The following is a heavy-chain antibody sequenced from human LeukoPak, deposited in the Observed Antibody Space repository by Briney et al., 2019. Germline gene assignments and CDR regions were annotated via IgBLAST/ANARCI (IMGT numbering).Heavy chain of an antibody. Sequence: PGGSLRLSCAASGFSFITYNMNWVRQAPGKGLEWVSSISSTSSYIYYADSVKGRFTISRDNAKNSLYLEMNGLRAEDTAVYYCARHLSFTMVRGTGKFDYWGQGTLVTVSS. CDR3: ARHLSFTMVRGTGKFDY. D-gene: IGHD3-10*01. J-gene: IGHJ4*02. V-gene: IGHV3-21*01. CDR2: ISSTSSYI. CDR1: GFSFITYN.